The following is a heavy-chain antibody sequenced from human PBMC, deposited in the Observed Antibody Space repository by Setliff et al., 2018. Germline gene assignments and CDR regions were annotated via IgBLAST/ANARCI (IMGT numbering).Heavy chain of an antibody. Sequence: GESLKISCVASGFTFSSYWMHWVRQVPGKGLMCVSHINRDGSSTAYADSVRGRFTISRDNAKNTLYLQMNSLRAEDSAIYYCASHCSGGNCYDAFDVWGQGALVTVSS. CDR3: ASHCSGGNCYDAFDV. J-gene: IGHJ3*01. V-gene: IGHV3-74*03. D-gene: IGHD2-15*01. CDR2: INRDGSST. CDR1: GFTFSSYW.